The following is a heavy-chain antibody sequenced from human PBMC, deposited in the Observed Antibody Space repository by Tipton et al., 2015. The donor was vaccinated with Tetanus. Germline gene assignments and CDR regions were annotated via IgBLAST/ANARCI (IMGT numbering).Heavy chain of an antibody. CDR2: IYPGDSDT. Sequence: MQLVQSGAEVKKPGESLKISCKGSGYSFTSYWIGWVRQMPGKGLEWMGIIYPGDSDTRYSPSFQGQVTISDDKSISTAYLQWSSLKASDTAMYYCARLAPPLAYCGGDCYSGAFDIWGQGTMVTVSS. D-gene: IGHD2-21*02. CDR1: GYSFTSYW. V-gene: IGHV5-51*01. CDR3: ARLAPPLAYCGGDCYSGAFDI. J-gene: IGHJ3*02.